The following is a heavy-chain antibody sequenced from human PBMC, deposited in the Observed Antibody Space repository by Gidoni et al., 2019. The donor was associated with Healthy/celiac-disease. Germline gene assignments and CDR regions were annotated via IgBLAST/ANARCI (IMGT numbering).Heavy chain of an antibody. CDR1: GYTFTSYG. CDR2: ISAYNGNT. J-gene: IGHJ3*02. D-gene: IGHD3-22*01. V-gene: IGHV1-18*04. CDR3: ARDLAQYYDSDDAFDI. Sequence: QVQLVQSGAEVKKPGASVKVSCKASGYTFTSYGISWVRQAPGQGLEWMGWISAYNGNTNYAQKLQGRVTITTDTSTSTAYMELRSLRSDDTAVYYCARDLAQYYDSDDAFDIWGQGTMVTVSS.